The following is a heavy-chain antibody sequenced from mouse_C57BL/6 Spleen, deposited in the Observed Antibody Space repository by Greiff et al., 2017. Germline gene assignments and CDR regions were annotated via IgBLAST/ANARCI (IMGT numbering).Heavy chain of an antibody. D-gene: IGHD1-1*01. CDR3: AMDYYGSFDY. V-gene: IGHV1-66*01. J-gene: IGHJ2*01. CDR2: IYPGSGNT. CDR1: GYSFTSYY. Sequence: VQLQQSGPELVKPGASVKISCKASGYSFTSYYIHWVKQRPGQGLEWIGWIYPGSGNTKYNEKFKGKATQTADTSSSTAYMQLSSLTSEDSAVYYCAMDYYGSFDYWGQGTTLTVSS.